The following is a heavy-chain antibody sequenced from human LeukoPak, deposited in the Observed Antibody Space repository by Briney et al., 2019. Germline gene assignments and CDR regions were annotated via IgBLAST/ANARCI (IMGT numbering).Heavy chain of an antibody. CDR3: AKAPYSSSSEVLDY. CDR1: GFTFSSYG. Sequence: GGSLRLSCAASGFTFSSYGMHWVRQAPGKGLEWVAVISYDESNKYFADSVKGRFTISRDNPKNTLYLQMNSLRPEDTAVYYCAKAPYSSSSEVLDYWGQGTLVTVSS. V-gene: IGHV3-30*18. CDR2: ISYDESNK. D-gene: IGHD6-6*01. J-gene: IGHJ4*02.